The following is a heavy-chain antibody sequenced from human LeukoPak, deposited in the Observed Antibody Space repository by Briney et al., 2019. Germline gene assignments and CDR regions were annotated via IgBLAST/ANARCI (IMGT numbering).Heavy chain of an antibody. V-gene: IGHV4-59*01. CDR3: ARQYWRDNWFDS. Sequence: KSSETLSLTCTVSGGSISSDYWSWLRRPPGKGLEGSGYIYYSGSTNYNPSLKSRVTISVDTSKNQSSLKLRSVPPADTAVYYRARQYWRDNWFDSWGQGRLLSVSS. J-gene: IGHJ5*01. D-gene: IGHD1-1*01. CDR1: GGSISSDY. CDR2: IYYSGST.